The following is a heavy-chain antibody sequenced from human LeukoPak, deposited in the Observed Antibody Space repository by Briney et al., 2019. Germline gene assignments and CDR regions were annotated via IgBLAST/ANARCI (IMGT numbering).Heavy chain of an antibody. D-gene: IGHD2-15*01. CDR1: GGSISSYY. CDR3: ARLHVVVSALPWYFDL. CDR2: IYYSGST. V-gene: IGHV4-59*08. Sequence: ASETLSLTCTVSGGSISSYYWSWIRQPPGKGLEWIGYIYYSGSTNYNPSLKSRVTISGDTSKNQFSLKLSSVTAADTAVYYCARLHVVVSALPWYFDLWGRGTRVTVSS. J-gene: IGHJ2*01.